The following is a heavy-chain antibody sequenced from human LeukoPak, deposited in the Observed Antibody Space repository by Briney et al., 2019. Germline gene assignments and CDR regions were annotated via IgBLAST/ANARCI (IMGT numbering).Heavy chain of an antibody. CDR1: GYTFTSYD. CDR3: ARADVLRFLEWLSTYYYYYYMDV. D-gene: IGHD3-3*01. V-gene: IGHV1-8*01. Sequence: ASVKVSCKASGYTFTSYDINWVRQATGQGLAWMGWMNPNSGNTGYAQKFQGRVTMTRNTSISTAYMELSSLRSEDTAVYYCARADVLRFLEWLSTYYYYYYMDVWGKGTTVTVSS. J-gene: IGHJ6*03. CDR2: MNPNSGNT.